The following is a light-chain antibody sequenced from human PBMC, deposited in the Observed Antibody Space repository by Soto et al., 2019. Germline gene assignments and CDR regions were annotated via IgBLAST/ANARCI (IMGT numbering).Light chain of an antibody. V-gene: IGKV1-39*01. J-gene: IGKJ3*01. CDR3: QQSYSTPFT. CDR1: QSLSRS. Sequence: DIQMTQSPSSLSASVGDRITITCRASQSLSRSLNWYQQKPGKAPNLLIYAASSLHNGVPSRFSGSGSGTDFTLTISSLQHEDFATYYCQQSYSTPFTFGPGTKVDIK. CDR2: AAS.